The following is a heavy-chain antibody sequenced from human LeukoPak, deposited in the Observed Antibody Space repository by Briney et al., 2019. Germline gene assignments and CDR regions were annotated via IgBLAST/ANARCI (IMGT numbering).Heavy chain of an antibody. CDR2: ISGSGGST. D-gene: IGHD3-22*01. J-gene: IGHJ4*02. CDR3: AKDRYYYDSSGYYSDAIFDY. CDR1: GFTFSSYA. Sequence: GGSLRLSCAPSGFTFSSYAMSWVRQAPGKGLEWVSAISGSGGSTYYADSVKGRFTISRDNSKNTLYLQMNSLRAEDTAVYYCAKDRYYYDSSGYYSDAIFDYWGQGTLVTVSS. V-gene: IGHV3-23*01.